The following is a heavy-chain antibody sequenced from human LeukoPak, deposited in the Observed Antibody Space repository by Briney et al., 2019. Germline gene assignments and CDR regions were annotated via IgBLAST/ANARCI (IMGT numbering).Heavy chain of an antibody. V-gene: IGHV4-38-2*02. D-gene: IGHD6-19*01. J-gene: IGHJ3*02. CDR2: INHSGNT. CDR1: DYSINSDYY. CDR3: ARTVGSGARSRAFDI. Sequence: PSETLSLTCTVSDYSINSDYYWGWIRQPPGKGLEWIGSINHSGNTYYNPSLRSRVTMSVDTSKKQFSLKLSFVTAADTAVYYCARTVGSGARSRAFDIWGHGTVVTVSS.